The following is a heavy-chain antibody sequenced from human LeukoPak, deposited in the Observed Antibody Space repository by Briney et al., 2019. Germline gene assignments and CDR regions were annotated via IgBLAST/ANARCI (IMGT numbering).Heavy chain of an antibody. Sequence: SETLSLTCAVYGGSFSGYYWSWIRQPPGKGLEWIGEINHSGSTNHNPSLKSRVTISVDTSKNQFSLKLSSVTAADTAVYYCARATFYGEAYYYYYGMDVWGQGTTVTVSS. CDR3: ARATFYGEAYYYYYGMDV. V-gene: IGHV4-34*01. CDR1: GGSFSGYY. J-gene: IGHJ6*02. CDR2: INHSGST. D-gene: IGHD4-17*01.